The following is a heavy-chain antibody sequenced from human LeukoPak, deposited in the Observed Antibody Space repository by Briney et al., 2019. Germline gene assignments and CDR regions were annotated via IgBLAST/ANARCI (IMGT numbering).Heavy chain of an antibody. CDR1: GFTFSSYA. D-gene: IGHD4-17*01. J-gene: IGHJ4*02. Sequence: GGSLSLSCAASGFTFSSYAMSWVRQAPGKGLEWVSAISGSGGSTYYADSVKGRFTISRDNSKNTLYLQMNSLRAEDTAVYYCAKDGQYGDHFGVCVYWGQGTLVTVSS. V-gene: IGHV3-23*01. CDR3: AKDGQYGDHFGVCVY. CDR2: ISGSGGST.